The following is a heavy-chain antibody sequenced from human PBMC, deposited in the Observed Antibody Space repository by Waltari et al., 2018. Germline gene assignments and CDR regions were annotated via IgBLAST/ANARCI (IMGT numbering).Heavy chain of an antibody. D-gene: IGHD2-21*01. Sequence: EVQLLESGGGLVQPGGSLRLSCAASGFSFSSYAMSWVRQAPGKGLEGVSVINRGSRTYYADSVKIHFTISRDNSKNTLYLQMNGLRVEDTAIYFCAKGIIPQGGDGHAFDMWGQGTTVTVSS. CDR1: GFSFSSYA. J-gene: IGHJ3*02. V-gene: IGHV3-23*03. CDR3: AKGIIPQGGDGHAFDM. CDR2: INRGSRT.